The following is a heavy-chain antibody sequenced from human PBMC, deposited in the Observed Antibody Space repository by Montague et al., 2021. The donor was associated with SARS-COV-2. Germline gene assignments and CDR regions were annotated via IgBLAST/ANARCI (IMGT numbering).Heavy chain of an antibody. D-gene: IGHD4-23*01. J-gene: IGHJ4*02. CDR3: ARSHDYRGNDYFDS. V-gene: IGHV4-34*01. Sequence: SETLSLTCAVSGGSLSGFYYSWIRMRQAPGLGLVGVGNNDNSAGDGPAMRRRLAISLDTSKNQFSQKLDSVTAADTATYYCARSHDYRGNDYFDSWGQGALVNVFS. CDR2: GNNDNSA. CDR1: GGSLSGFY.